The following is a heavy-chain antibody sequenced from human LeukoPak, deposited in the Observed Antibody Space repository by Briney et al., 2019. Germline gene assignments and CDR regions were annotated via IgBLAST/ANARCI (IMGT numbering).Heavy chain of an antibody. CDR1: GFTFDDYA. J-gene: IGHJ3*02. V-gene: IGHV3-9*01. CDR2: ISWNSGSI. Sequence: GGSLRLSCAASGFTFDDYAMHWVRQAPGKGLEWVSGISWNSGSIGYADSVKGRFTISRDNSKNTLYLQMNSLRAEDTAVYYCALNGREVPSGAFDIWGQGTMVTVSS. CDR3: ALNGREVPSGAFDI. D-gene: IGHD3-16*02.